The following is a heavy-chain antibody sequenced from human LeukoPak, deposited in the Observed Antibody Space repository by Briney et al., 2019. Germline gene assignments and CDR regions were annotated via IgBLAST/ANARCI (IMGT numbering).Heavy chain of an antibody. J-gene: IGHJ3*02. CDR1: GGSISSYY. V-gene: IGHV4-59*01. CDR3: ARYSSGWRSFDI. D-gene: IGHD6-19*01. Sequence: SETLSLTCTVSGGSISSYYWSWIRQPPGKGLEWIGFIYYSGSTNYNPSLKSRVTISVDTSKNQFSLNLSSVTAADTAVYYCARYSSGWRSFDIWGQGTMVTVSS. CDR2: IYYSGST.